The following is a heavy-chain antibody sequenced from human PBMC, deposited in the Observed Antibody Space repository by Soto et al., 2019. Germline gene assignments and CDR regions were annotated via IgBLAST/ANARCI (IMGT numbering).Heavy chain of an antibody. CDR2: ISSDSTYI. J-gene: IGHJ6*02. Sequence: EVQLVESGGGLVKPGGSLRLSCAASGFIISSFSMNWVRQAPGQGLEWVSSISSDSTYIYYADSLQGRFTISRDNAKNSLYLQMNSLRAEDTAVYYCTTHYYGSGPHGMDVWGQGTTVTVSS. D-gene: IGHD3-10*01. V-gene: IGHV3-21*01. CDR3: TTHYYGSGPHGMDV. CDR1: GFIISSFS.